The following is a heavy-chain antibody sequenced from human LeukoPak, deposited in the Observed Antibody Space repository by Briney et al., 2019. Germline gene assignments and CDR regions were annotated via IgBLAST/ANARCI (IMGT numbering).Heavy chain of an antibody. Sequence: GGSLRLSCAASGFTFSNAWMSWVRQAPGKGLEWVGRIKSKTDGGTTDYAAPVKGRFTISRDDSKNTLYLQMNSLKTEDTAVYYCTTDRHTRIQLWLGGWYNWFDPWGQGTLVTVSS. V-gene: IGHV3-15*01. J-gene: IGHJ5*02. CDR3: TTDRHTRIQLWLGGWYNWFDP. CDR1: GFTFSNAW. CDR2: IKSKTDGGTT. D-gene: IGHD5-18*01.